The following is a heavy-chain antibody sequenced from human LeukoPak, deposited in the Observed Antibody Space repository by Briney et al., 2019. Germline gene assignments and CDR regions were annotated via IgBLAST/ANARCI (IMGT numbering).Heavy chain of an antibody. J-gene: IGHJ4*02. V-gene: IGHV4-34*01. D-gene: IGHD3-9*01. CDR2: INHSGST. CDR3: ARGARSGLRYFDWLFDPFDY. CDR1: GGSFSGYY. Sequence: PSETLSLTCAVYGGSFSGYYWSWLRQPPGKGLEWIGEINHSGSTNYNPSLKSRVTISVDTSKNQFSLKLSSVTAADTAVYYCARGARSGLRYFDWLFDPFDYWGQGTLVTVSS.